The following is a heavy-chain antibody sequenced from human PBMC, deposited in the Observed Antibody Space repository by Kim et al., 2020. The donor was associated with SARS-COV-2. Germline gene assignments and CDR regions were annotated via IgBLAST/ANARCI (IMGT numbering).Heavy chain of an antibody. V-gene: IGHV3-74*01. Sequence: GGYLRLSCAASGFTFSSYWMHWVRQAPGKGLVWVSRINSDGSSTSYADSVKGRFTISRDNAKNTLYLQMNSLRAEDTAVYYCASQYYDFWSGYYTVYYYYGMDVWGQGTTVTVSS. CDR3: ASQYYDFWSGYYTVYYYYGMDV. CDR1: GFTFSSYW. D-gene: IGHD3-3*01. J-gene: IGHJ6*02. CDR2: INSDGSST.